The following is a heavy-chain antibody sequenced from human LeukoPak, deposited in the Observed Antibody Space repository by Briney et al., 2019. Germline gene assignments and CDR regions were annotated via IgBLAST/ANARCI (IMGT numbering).Heavy chain of an antibody. V-gene: IGHV3-21*01. CDR2: ISSSSYI. CDR3: ARDDPIDYGDYVFDY. J-gene: IGHJ4*02. CDR1: GFTFSSYS. Sequence: GGSLRLSCAASGFTFSSYSMNWVRQAPGKGLEWVSSISSSSYIYYADSVKGRFTISRDNAKTSLYLQMNSLRAEDTAVYYCARDDPIDYGDYVFDYWGQGTLVTVSS. D-gene: IGHD4-17*01.